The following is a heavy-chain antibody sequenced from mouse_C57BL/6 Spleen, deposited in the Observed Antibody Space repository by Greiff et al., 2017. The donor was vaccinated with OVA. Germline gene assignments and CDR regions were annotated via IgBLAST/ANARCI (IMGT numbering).Heavy chain of an antibody. J-gene: IGHJ2*01. CDR1: GFSFNTYA. CDR3: GRQEDWVYYFDY. D-gene: IGHD4-1*01. CDR2: IRSKSNNYAT. Sequence: EVHLVESGGGLVQPKGSLKLSCAASGFSFNTYAMNWVRQAPGKGLEWVARIRSKSNNYATYYADSVKDRFTISRDDSESMLYLQMNNLKTEDTAMYYCGRQEDWVYYFDYWGQGTTLTVSS. V-gene: IGHV10-1*01.